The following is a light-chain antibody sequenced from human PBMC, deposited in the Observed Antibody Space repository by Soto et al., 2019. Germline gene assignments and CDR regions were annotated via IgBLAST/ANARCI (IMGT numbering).Light chain of an antibody. CDR1: SSNIGSNY. CDR2: RNN. V-gene: IGLV1-47*01. Sequence: QSVLTQPPSASGTPGQRVTISCSGSSSNIGSNYVYWYQQLPGTAPKLLIYRNNHRPSGVPDRFSGSKSGTSASLAISGLRSEDEADYYCAAWDDSLSGLGVFGGGTQLTVL. CDR3: AAWDDSLSGLGV. J-gene: IGLJ2*01.